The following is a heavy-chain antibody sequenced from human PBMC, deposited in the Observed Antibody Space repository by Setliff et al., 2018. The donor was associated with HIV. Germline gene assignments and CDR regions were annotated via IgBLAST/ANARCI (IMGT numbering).Heavy chain of an antibody. CDR3: ARNYYGSGSYSFFGS. Sequence: ASVKVSCKASGYTFTSYGISWVRQAPGQGLEWMGWIGAYNGNTNYAQKLQGRVTMTTDTSTSTAYMELRSLRSDDTAVYYCARNYYGSGSYSFFGSWGQGTLVTVSS. CDR2: IGAYNGNT. CDR1: GYTFTSYG. D-gene: IGHD3-10*01. V-gene: IGHV1-18*01. J-gene: IGHJ4*02.